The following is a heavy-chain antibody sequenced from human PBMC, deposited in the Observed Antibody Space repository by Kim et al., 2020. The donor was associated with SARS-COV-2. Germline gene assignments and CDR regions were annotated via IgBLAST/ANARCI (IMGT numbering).Heavy chain of an antibody. Sequence: GGSLRLSCAASGFTFSSYAMHWVRQAPGKGLEWVAVISYDGSNKYYADSVKGRFTISRDNSKNTLYLQMNSLRAEDTAVYYCARDRGMVYYYGMDVWGQGTTVTVSS. V-gene: IGHV3-30*04. CDR1: GFTFSSYA. CDR2: ISYDGSNK. CDR3: ARDRGMVYYYGMDV. J-gene: IGHJ6*02. D-gene: IGHD2-8*01.